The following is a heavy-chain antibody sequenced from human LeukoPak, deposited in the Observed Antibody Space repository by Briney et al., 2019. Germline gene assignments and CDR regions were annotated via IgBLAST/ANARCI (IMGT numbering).Heavy chain of an antibody. CDR3: ARARPSMWIDY. Sequence: GGSLRLSCAASGFTFSSYAMYWVRQAPGKGLEWVAVISYDGSDKFYADSVKGRFTISRDSSKNTLYLQMNSLRLEDTAVYYCARARPSMWIDYWGQGTLVTVSS. D-gene: IGHD5-12*01. CDR1: GFTFSSYA. J-gene: IGHJ4*02. V-gene: IGHV3-30*04. CDR2: ISYDGSDK.